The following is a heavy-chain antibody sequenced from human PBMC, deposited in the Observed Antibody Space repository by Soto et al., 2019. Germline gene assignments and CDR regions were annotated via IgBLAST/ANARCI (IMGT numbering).Heavy chain of an antibody. D-gene: IGHD6-13*01. CDR1: GFSLSTSGMC. CDR3: ARIYSKGIAEAGSRGFDP. V-gene: IGHV2-70*01. Sequence: SGPTLVNPTQTLTLTCTFSGFSLSTSGMCVSWIRQPPGKALEWLALIDWDDDKYYSTSLKTRLTISKDTSKNQVVLTMTNMDPVDTATYYCARIYSKGIAEAGSRGFDPWGQGTLVTVSS. CDR2: IDWDDDK. J-gene: IGHJ5*02.